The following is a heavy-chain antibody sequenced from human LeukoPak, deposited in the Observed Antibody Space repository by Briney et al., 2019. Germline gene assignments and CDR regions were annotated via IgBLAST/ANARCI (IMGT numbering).Heavy chain of an antibody. CDR3: ARETIPEGLDY. D-gene: IGHD3-3*01. CDR2: IYYSGST. V-gene: IGHV4-59*12. J-gene: IGHJ4*02. Sequence: SETLSLTCTVSGGSISSNYWSWIRQPPGKGLEWIGYIYYSGSTNYNPSLKSRVTISVDTSKNQFSLKLSSVTAADTAVYYCARETIPEGLDYWGQGTLVTVSS. CDR1: GGSISSNY.